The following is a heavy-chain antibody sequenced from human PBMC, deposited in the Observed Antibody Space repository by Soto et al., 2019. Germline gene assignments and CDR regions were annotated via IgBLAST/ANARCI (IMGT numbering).Heavy chain of an antibody. J-gene: IGHJ6*02. D-gene: IGHD1-26*01. CDR3: ARDGATPNVYYGMDV. V-gene: IGHV1-46*01. CDR1: GYTFTSYY. Sequence: ASVKVSCKASGYTFTSYYMHWVRQAPGQGLEWMGIINPSGGSTSYAQKFQGRVTMTRDTSTSTVYMELSSLRSEDTAVYYCARDGATPNVYYGMDVWGQGTTVTV. CDR2: INPSGGST.